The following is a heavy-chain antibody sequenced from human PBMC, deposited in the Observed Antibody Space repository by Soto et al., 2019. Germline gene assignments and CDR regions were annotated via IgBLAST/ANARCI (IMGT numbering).Heavy chain of an antibody. J-gene: IGHJ4*02. Sequence: EVQLLESGGGLVQPGGSLRLSCAASAFSFNNYAMSWVRQAPVKGLEWVSAISGGGDTTSYADSVKGRFTVSRDGSKNTLYLQMNSLRTEDTAVYYCAKGQGGSGSLTPRVDFWGQGTLVTVSS. CDR3: AKGQGGSGSLTPRVDF. V-gene: IGHV3-23*01. CDR2: ISGGGDTT. CDR1: AFSFNNYA. D-gene: IGHD3-10*01.